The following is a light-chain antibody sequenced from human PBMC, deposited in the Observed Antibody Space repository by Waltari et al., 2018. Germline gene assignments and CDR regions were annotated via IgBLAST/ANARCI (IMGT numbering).Light chain of an antibody. CDR2: RDS. V-gene: IGLV1-44*01. Sequence: QSVVTQPPSVSGTPGQRVTISCSGSISNIGSHFVTWYQHVPGTAPKLLIYRDSSRPSGCPARVAGTKSGTSAALAISGLLSEDEADYYCAPWDGRLNGWVLGGGTKLTVL. CDR3: APWDGRLNGWV. J-gene: IGLJ3*02. CDR1: ISNIGSHF.